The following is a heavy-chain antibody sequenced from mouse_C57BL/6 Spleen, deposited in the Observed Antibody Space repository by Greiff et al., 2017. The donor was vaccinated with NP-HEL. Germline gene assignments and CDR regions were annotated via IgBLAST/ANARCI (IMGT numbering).Heavy chain of an antibody. D-gene: IGHD1-1*01. J-gene: IGHJ2*01. Sequence: VKLVESGAELARPGASVKMSCKASGYTFTSYTMHWVKQRPGQGLEWIGYINPSSGYTKYNQKFKDKATLTADKSSSTAYMQLSSLTSEDSAVYYCARITTPPGNYFDYWGQGTTLTVSS. CDR2: INPSSGYT. V-gene: IGHV1-4*01. CDR1: GYTFTSYT. CDR3: ARITTPPGNYFDY.